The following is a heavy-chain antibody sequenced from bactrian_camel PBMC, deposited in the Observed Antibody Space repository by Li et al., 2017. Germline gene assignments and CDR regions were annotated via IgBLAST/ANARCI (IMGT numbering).Heavy chain of an antibody. CDR2: IDHDGTP. J-gene: IGHJ4*01. V-gene: IGHV3S53*01. Sequence: HVQLVESGGESVQAGGSLRLACQYSGLAEDDSSMDWYRLREGKQREWVAVIDHDGTPRYPDSTKGRFTISVNKTGDTVYLQMNNLKPEDTGTYSCKTNKWGLPCGDYVQGQGTQVTVS. D-gene: IGHD1*01. CDR1: GLAEDDSS.